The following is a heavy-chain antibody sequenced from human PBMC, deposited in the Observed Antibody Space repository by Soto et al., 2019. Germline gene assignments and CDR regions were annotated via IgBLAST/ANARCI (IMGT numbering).Heavy chain of an antibody. D-gene: IGHD5-12*01. J-gene: IGHJ4*02. CDR3: ARRLYIVATISESCSGGSDHFDY. V-gene: IGHV4-39*01. CDR2: IYYSGST. CDR1: GGSISSSSYY. Sequence: SETLSLTCTVSGGSISSSSYYWGWIRQPPGKGLEWIGSIYYSGSTYYNPSLKSRVTISVDTSKNQFSLKLSSVTAADTAVYYCARRLYIVATISESCSGGSDHFDYWGQGTLVTVSS.